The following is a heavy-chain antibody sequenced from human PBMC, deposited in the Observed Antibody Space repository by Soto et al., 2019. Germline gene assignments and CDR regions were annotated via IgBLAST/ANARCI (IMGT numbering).Heavy chain of an antibody. Sequence: GGSLRLSCAASGFTFSSYAMSWVRQAPGKGLEWVSYISSAGSPILYADSVKGRFIISRDSAKNSLYLQLNSLRAEDTAVYYCARDKTVRGPSYFDSWGQGTLVTVSS. V-gene: IGHV3-48*04. J-gene: IGHJ4*02. CDR2: ISSAGSPI. CDR1: GFTFSSYA. D-gene: IGHD3-10*01. CDR3: ARDKTVRGPSYFDS.